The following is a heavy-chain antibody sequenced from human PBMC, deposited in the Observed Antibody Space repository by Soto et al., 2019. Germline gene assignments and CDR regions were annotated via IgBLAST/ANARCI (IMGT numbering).Heavy chain of an antibody. J-gene: IGHJ6*02. CDR3: ARERTSKGGLDV. Sequence: PGGSRRLSCAASGFMFSDDLMNGVRQGPGKGLEWIARIISGGSRVTYADSVEGRFTITRDNAKNMLFLEMHSLTVEDTAVYYCARERTSKGGLDVWGQGTTVTVSS. CDR2: IISGGSRV. CDR1: GFMFSDDL. V-gene: IGHV3-74*01.